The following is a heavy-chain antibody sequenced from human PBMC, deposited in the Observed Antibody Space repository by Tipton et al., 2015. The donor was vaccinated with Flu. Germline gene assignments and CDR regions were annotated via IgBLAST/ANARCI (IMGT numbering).Heavy chain of an antibody. Sequence: TLSLTCTVSGGSITSYYWSWIRQPPGKALEWLGYISYSGNANYNPSLKSRVTMSVDTSKSQFYLRLSSLTASDTAVYYCARHIYAQLGPPYFDFWGPGSLVTVSS. D-gene: IGHD1-1*01. V-gene: IGHV4-59*08. CDR1: GGSITSYY. J-gene: IGHJ4*02. CDR2: ISYSGNA. CDR3: ARHIYAQLGPPYFDF.